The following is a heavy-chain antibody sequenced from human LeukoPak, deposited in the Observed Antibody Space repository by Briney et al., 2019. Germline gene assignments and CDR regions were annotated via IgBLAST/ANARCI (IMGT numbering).Heavy chain of an antibody. Sequence: GGSLRLSCAASGFTFSGYAMRWVRQAPGKGLEWVSAISRSCGTTFYAYSVNGRFTISRDNSKNTLYLQMNSPRGEDTAVYYCEGKSRAALSWGQGTLVTVSS. V-gene: IGHV3-23*01. CDR2: ISRSCGTT. CDR3: EGKSRAALS. D-gene: IGHD6-6*01. J-gene: IGHJ4*02. CDR1: GFTFSGYA.